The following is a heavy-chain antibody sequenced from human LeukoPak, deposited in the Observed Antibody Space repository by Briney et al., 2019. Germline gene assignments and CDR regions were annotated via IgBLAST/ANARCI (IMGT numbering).Heavy chain of an antibody. J-gene: IGHJ4*02. CDR3: ARDLEIAAAGLSCDY. CDR1: GYTFTGYY. Sequence: ASVTVSCKASGYTFTGYYMHWVRQAPGQGLEWMGRINPNSGGTNYAQKFQGRVTITRDTSISTAYMELSRLRSDDTAVYYCARDLEIAAAGLSCDYWGQGTLDTVSS. V-gene: IGHV1-2*06. D-gene: IGHD6-13*01. CDR2: INPNSGGT.